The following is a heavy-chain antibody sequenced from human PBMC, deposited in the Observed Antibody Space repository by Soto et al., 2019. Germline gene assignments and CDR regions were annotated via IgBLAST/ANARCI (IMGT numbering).Heavy chain of an antibody. V-gene: IGHV3-23*01. Sequence: GGSLRLSCAASGFTFSSYAMSWVRQAPGKGLEWVSAISGSGGSTYYADSVKGRFTISRDNSKNTLYLQMNSLRAEDTAVYYCAKENYSSSWYTSLDYYYYGMDVWGQGTTVTVSS. CDR2: ISGSGGST. J-gene: IGHJ6*02. CDR1: GFTFSSYA. D-gene: IGHD6-13*01. CDR3: AKENYSSSWYTSLDYYYYGMDV.